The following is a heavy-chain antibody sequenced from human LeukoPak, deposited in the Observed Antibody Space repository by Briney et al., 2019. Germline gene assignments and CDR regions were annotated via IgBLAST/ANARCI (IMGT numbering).Heavy chain of an antibody. D-gene: IGHD3-22*01. V-gene: IGHV3-48*03. Sequence: PGGTLRLSCAASGFSISNYEMNWVRQAPGKGLEWVSYTSSSGSTTYYADSVKGRFTISRDNAKNSLYLQMNSLRAEDTAVYYCARGNYYENSGYWVLSAFDIWGQGTMVTVSS. CDR1: GFSISNYE. CDR2: TSSSGSTT. CDR3: ARGNYYENSGYWVLSAFDI. J-gene: IGHJ3*02.